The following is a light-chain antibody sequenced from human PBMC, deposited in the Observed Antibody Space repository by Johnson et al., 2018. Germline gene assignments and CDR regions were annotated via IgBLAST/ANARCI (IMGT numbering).Light chain of an antibody. CDR3: GTWDSSLSAGNV. CDR2: ENN. CDR1: SSNIGNNY. V-gene: IGLV1-51*02. Sequence: QSVLTQPPSVSAAPGQKVTISCSGSSSNIGNNYVSWYQQLPGTAPKLLIYENNKRPSGIPDRFSGSKSGTSATLGITGLQTWDEADYYCGTWDSSLSAGNVSGTGTKVPVL. J-gene: IGLJ1*01.